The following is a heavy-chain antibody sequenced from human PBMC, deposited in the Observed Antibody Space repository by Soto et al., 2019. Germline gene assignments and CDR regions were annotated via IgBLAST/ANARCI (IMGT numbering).Heavy chain of an antibody. CDR2: ISSSGSFI. Sequence: LRLSCAASGFTFRTYGMNWVRRAPGGGLEWVASISSSGSFIYYADSVKGRFTISRDDAEKSLYLQMNSLRAEDTALYYCAREPQGIAAALDYWGQGTLVTVSS. CDR1: GFTFRTYG. V-gene: IGHV3-21*01. J-gene: IGHJ4*02. D-gene: IGHD6-13*01. CDR3: AREPQGIAAALDY.